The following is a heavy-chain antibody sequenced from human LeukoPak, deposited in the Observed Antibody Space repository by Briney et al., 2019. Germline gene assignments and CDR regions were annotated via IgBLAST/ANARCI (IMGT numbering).Heavy chain of an antibody. CDR3: ARVSSSISKYYFDY. J-gene: IGHJ4*02. D-gene: IGHD6-13*01. CDR1: GFTVSSNH. Sequence: PGGSLRLSCAASGFTVSSNHMSWVRQAPGKGLEWVSVIYSGGSTYYADSVKGRFTISRDNSKNTLYLQMNSLRAEDTAVYYCARVSSSISKYYFDYWGQGTLVTVSS. CDR2: IYSGGST. V-gene: IGHV3-53*01.